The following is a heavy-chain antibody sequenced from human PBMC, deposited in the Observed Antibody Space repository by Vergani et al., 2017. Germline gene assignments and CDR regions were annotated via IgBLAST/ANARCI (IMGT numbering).Heavy chain of an antibody. CDR2: INHSGST. CDR1: GGSFSGYY. V-gene: IGHV4-34*01. J-gene: IGHJ5*02. D-gene: IGHD1-26*01. CDR3: ARHPPSGSYFTARGFDP. Sequence: QVQLQQWGAGLLKPSETLSLTCAVYGGSFSGYYWSWIRQPPGKGLEWIWEINHSGSTNYNPSLKSRVTISVDTSKNQFSLKLSSVTAADTAVYYCARHPPSGSYFTARGFDPWGQGTLVTVSS.